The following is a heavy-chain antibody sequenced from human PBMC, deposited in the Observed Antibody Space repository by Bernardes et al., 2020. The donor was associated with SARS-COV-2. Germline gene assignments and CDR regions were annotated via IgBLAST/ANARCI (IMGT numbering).Heavy chain of an antibody. CDR1: GYTFTSYG. CDR2: ISAYNGNT. Sequence: ASVKVSCKASGYTFTSYGISWVRQAPGQGLEWMGWISAYNGNTNYAQKFQGRVTMTRDTSINTAYVELSRLISDDTAVYYCARVYRSTFSAFDFWGQGTM. J-gene: IGHJ3*01. D-gene: IGHD2-2*01. V-gene: IGHV1-18*01. CDR3: ARVYRSTFSAFDF.